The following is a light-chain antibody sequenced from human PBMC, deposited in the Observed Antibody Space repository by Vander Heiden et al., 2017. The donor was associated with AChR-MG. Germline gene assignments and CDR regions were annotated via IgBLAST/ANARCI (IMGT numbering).Light chain of an antibody. CDR1: QDIRDY. CDR3: QQYEALPPT. CDR2: DAS. V-gene: IGKV1-33*01. Sequence: DIQMTQSPSSLSASVGDRVTITCQASQDIRDYLNWYQQKPGKAPDLLIYDASSLEPGVPSRFSGSGSGTDFTLTINSLQPGDIATYYCQQYEALPPTFGGGTKVEI. J-gene: IGKJ4*01.